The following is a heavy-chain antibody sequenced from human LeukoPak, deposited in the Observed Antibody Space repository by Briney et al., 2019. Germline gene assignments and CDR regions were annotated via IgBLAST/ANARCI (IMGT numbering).Heavy chain of an antibody. CDR1: GYTFTGYY. CDR2: INPNSGGT. V-gene: IGHV1-2*02. Sequence: ASVKVSCKASGYTFTGYYMHWVRQAPGQGLEWMGWINPNSGGTNYAQKFQGRVTMTRDTSISTAYMELSRLRSDDTAVYYCARVGVYDFWSTHYFDYWGQGTLVTVSS. D-gene: IGHD3-3*01. J-gene: IGHJ4*02. CDR3: ARVGVYDFWSTHYFDY.